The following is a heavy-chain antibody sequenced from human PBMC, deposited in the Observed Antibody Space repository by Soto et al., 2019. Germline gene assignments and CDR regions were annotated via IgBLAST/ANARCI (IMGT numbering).Heavy chain of an antibody. CDR2: IIPIFGTA. CDR1: GGTFSSYA. CDR3: ARDTGPMEVGIIAVAGTWNWFDP. Sequence: ASVKVSCKASGGTFSSYAISWVRQAPGQGLEWMGGIIPIFGTANYAQKFQGRVTITADESTSTAYMELSSLRSEDTAVYYCARDTGPMEVGIIAVAGTWNWFDPWGQGTLVTVSS. D-gene: IGHD6-19*01. V-gene: IGHV1-69*13. J-gene: IGHJ5*02.